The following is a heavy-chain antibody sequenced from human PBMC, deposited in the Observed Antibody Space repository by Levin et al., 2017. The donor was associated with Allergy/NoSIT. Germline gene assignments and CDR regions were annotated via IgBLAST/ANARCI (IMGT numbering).Heavy chain of an antibody. CDR1: GFTFSSYA. CDR2: ISGSGGST. CDR3: AKGGSRAAAGDFGY. Sequence: GESLKISCAASGFTFSSYAMSWVRQAPGKGLEWVSAISGSGGSTYYADSVKGRFTISRDNSKNTLYLQMKSLRAEDTAVYYGAKGGSRAAAGDFGYWGQGTLVTVSS. V-gene: IGHV3-23*01. J-gene: IGHJ4*02. D-gene: IGHD6-13*01.